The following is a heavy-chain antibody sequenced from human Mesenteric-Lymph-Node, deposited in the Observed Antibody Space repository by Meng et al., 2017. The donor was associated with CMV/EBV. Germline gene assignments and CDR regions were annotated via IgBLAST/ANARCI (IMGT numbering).Heavy chain of an antibody. CDR2: IYSGGSTT. Sequence: GGSLRLSCAASGFTFSSYAMSWVRQAPGKGLKWVSVIYSGGSTTYYADSVKGRFTISRDNSKNTLYLQMNSLRAEDTAVYYCARDRNNWSCFDYWGQGTLVTVSS. CDR3: ARDRNNWSCFDY. J-gene: IGHJ4*02. D-gene: IGHD1-20*01. V-gene: IGHV3-23*03. CDR1: GFTFSSYA.